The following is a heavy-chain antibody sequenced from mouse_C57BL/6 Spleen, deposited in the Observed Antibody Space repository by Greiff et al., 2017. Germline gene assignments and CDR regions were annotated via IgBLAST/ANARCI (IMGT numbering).Heavy chain of an antibody. Sequence: VKLVESGAELVKPGASVKISCKASGYAFSSYWMNWVKQRPGKGLEWIGQIYPGDGDTNYNGKFKGKATLTADKSSSTAYMQLSSLTSEDSAVYFCARGEGSSLYYAMDYWGQGTSVTVSS. D-gene: IGHD1-1*01. V-gene: IGHV1-80*01. CDR1: GYAFSSYW. J-gene: IGHJ4*01. CDR2: IYPGDGDT. CDR3: ARGEGSSLYYAMDY.